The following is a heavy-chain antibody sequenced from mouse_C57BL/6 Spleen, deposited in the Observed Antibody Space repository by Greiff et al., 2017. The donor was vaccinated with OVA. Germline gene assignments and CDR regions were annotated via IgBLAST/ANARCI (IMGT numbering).Heavy chain of an antibody. J-gene: IGHJ4*01. Sequence: VQVVESGPGLVQPSQSLSITCTVSGFSLTSYGVHWVRQSPGKGLEWLGVIWRGGSTDYTAAFMSRLSITKDNSKSQVFFKMNSLQADDTAIYYCAKNEGNYGYAMDYWGQGTSVTVSS. D-gene: IGHD2-1*01. CDR3: AKNEGNYGYAMDY. CDR2: IWRGGST. V-gene: IGHV2-5*01. CDR1: GFSLTSYG.